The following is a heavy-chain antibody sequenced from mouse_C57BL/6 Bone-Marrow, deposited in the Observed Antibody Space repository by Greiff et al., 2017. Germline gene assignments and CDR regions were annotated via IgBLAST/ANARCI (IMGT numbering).Heavy chain of an antibody. V-gene: IGHV5-9*01. J-gene: IGHJ4*01. Sequence: DVKLVESGGGLVKPGGSLKLSCAASGFTFSSYTMSWVRQTPEQRLEWVATISGGGGNTYYPDSVQGRFTISRDNAKTTLYLQMSSLRSEDTALYYCARIYYYGRYAMDYWGQGTSVTVAS. D-gene: IGHD1-1*01. CDR1: GFTFSSYT. CDR3: ARIYYYGRYAMDY. CDR2: ISGGGGNT.